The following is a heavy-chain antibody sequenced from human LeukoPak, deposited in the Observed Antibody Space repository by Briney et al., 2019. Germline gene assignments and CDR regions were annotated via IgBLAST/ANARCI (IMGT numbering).Heavy chain of an antibody. CDR1: GDSISSYY. J-gene: IGHJ4*02. V-gene: IGHV4-59*01. Sequence: SETLSLTCTVSGDSISSYYWSWIRQPPGKGLEWIGYIYYSGSTNYNPSLKSRVTISVDTSKNHFSLKLSPVTAADTAVYYCARARGLDSAFDYWGQGTLVTVSS. CDR3: ARARGLDSAFDY. CDR2: IYYSGST. D-gene: IGHD3-9*01.